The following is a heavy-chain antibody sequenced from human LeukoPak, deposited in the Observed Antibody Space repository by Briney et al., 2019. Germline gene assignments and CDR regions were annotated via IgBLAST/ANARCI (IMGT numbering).Heavy chain of an antibody. Sequence: GASVKVSCKASGYPFSRYDLNWVRQATGQGLEWMGWMNPNSGSTGYAQKFQGRVTMTRSTSISTAYMELSSLRSDDTAVYYCARSTVYCSGANCHNAFDIWGQGTMVTVSS. CDR1: GYPFSRYD. D-gene: IGHD2-2*02. J-gene: IGHJ3*02. V-gene: IGHV1-8*01. CDR3: ARSTVYCSGANCHNAFDI. CDR2: MNPNSGST.